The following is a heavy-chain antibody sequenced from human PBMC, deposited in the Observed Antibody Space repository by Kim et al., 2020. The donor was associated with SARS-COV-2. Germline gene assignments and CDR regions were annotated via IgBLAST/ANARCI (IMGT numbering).Heavy chain of an antibody. CDR3: ARDRRSGMIVVPFDY. V-gene: IGHV3-48*02. D-gene: IGHD3-22*01. J-gene: IGHJ4*02. CDR2: ISSSSSTI. Sequence: GGSLRLSCAASGFTFSSYSMNWVRQAPGKGLEWVSYISSSSSTIYYADSVKGRFTISRDNAKNSLYLQMNSLRDEDTAVYYCARDRRSGMIVVPFDYWGQGTLVTVSS. CDR1: GFTFSSYS.